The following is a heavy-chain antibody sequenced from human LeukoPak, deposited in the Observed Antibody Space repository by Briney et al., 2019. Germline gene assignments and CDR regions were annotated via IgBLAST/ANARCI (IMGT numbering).Heavy chain of an antibody. CDR1: GFTFSSYT. J-gene: IGHJ4*02. Sequence: GGSLRLSCAASGFTFSSYTMNWVRQAPGKGLEWVSSITSSSSYIYYADSVKGRFTISRDNAKNSLYLQMNSLRAEDTAVYYCARRAGAYSHPYDYWGQGTLVTVSS. CDR2: ITSSSSYI. V-gene: IGHV3-21*04. D-gene: IGHD4/OR15-4a*01. CDR3: ARRAGAYSHPYDY.